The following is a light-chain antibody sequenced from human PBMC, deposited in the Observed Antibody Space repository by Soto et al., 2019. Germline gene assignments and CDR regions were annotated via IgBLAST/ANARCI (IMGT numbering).Light chain of an antibody. J-gene: IGLJ2*01. V-gene: IGLV4-69*01. CDR1: SGHSSYA. CDR2: LNSDGSH. CDR3: QTWGTGIPV. Sequence: QLVLTQSPSASASLGASVKLTCTLSSGHSSYAIAGHQQQPEKGPRYLMKLNSDGSHSKGDGIPDRFSGASSGAERYLTISSLQSEDEADYYCQTWGTGIPVFGGGTKLTVL.